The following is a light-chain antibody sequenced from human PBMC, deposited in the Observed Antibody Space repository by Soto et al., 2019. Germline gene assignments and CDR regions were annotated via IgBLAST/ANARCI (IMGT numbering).Light chain of an antibody. CDR1: QSVSSN. J-gene: IGKJ1*01. CDR3: QQYGSSPTT. Sequence: EIVMTQSPATLSVSPGERATLSCRASQSVSSNLAWYQQKPGQAPRLLIYGASRRATGIPDRFSGSGSGTDFTLTISRLEPEDFAVYFCQQYGSSPTTFGQGTKVDI. V-gene: IGKV3-20*01. CDR2: GAS.